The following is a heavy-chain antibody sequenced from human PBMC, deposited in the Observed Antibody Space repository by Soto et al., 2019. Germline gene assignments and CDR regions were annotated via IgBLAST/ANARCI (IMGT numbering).Heavy chain of an antibody. V-gene: IGHV1-3*01. CDR1: GDTRTDFS. CDR3: ATSEGECGGGSCYNYFYYYGMDV. J-gene: IGHJ6*02. Sequence: ASVKVSCKASGDTRTDFSMHWVRQAPGQRPEWMGWLSVGNGDTKYSQKFQGRVTITRDTSARTAYMELSNLRSEETAVYYCATSEGECGGGSCYNYFYYYGMDVWGQGTTVTVSS. D-gene: IGHD2-21*01. CDR2: LSVGNGDT.